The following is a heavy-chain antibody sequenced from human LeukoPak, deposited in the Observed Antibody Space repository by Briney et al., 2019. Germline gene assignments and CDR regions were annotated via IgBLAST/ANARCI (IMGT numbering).Heavy chain of an antibody. CDR3: ARELKVGNTGYYFDY. D-gene: IGHD2/OR15-2a*01. CDR2: IYYSGST. CDR1: RGSISDYD. J-gene: IGHJ4*02. V-gene: IGHV4-59*01. Sequence: SETLSLTCTVSRGSISDYDWSWIRQPPGEGLEWVGYIYYSGSTNYNLSLKSRVTISLDTSKNQFSLNLNSVSAADTAVYYCARELKVGNTGYYFDYWGQGTLVTVSS.